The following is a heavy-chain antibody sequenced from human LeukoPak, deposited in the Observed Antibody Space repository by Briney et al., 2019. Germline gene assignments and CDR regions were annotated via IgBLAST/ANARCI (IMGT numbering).Heavy chain of an antibody. J-gene: IGHJ4*02. D-gene: IGHD2-2*01. CDR2: IFYTGST. V-gene: IGHV4-39*01. CDR1: GGSITSTNFY. CDR3: ARGGGYCSSTSCSRHYYFDY. Sequence: SETLSLTCTVSGGSITSTNFYWGWIRQPPGKGLEWIGTIFYTGSTYYNPSLKSRLTISVDTSKNQFSLKLSSVTAADTAVYYCARGGGYCSSTSCSRHYYFDYWGQGTLVTVSS.